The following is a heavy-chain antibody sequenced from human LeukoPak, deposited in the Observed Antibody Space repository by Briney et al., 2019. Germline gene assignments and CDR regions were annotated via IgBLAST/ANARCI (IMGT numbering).Heavy chain of an antibody. CDR3: ARDTIDIVVVPAAILVTNRYYYGMDV. CDR2: ISSSGSTI. CDR1: GFTFSDYY. V-gene: IGHV3-11*01. D-gene: IGHD2-2*02. Sequence: PGGSLRLSCAASGFTFSDYYMSWIRQAPGKGLEWVSYISSSGSTIYYADSVKGRFTISRDNAKNSLYLQMNSLRAEDTAVYYCARDTIDIVVVPAAILVTNRYYYGMDVWGQGTTVTVSS. J-gene: IGHJ6*02.